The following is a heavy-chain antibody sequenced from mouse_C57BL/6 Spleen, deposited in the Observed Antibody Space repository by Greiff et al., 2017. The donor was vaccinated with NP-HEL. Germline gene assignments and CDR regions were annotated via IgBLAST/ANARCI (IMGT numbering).Heavy chain of an antibody. J-gene: IGHJ1*03. Sequence: VQLQQSGAELVRPGASVTLSCKASGYTFTDYEMHWVKQTPVHGLEWIGAIDPETGGTAYNQKFKGKAILTADKSSSTAYMGLRSLTSEDSAVYYCTRGSSYEWYFDVWGTGTTVTVSS. D-gene: IGHD1-1*01. CDR3: TRGSSYEWYFDV. V-gene: IGHV1-15*01. CDR1: GYTFTDYE. CDR2: IDPETGGT.